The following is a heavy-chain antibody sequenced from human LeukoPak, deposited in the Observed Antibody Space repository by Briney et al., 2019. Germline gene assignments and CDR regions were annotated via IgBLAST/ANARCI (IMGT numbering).Heavy chain of an antibody. D-gene: IGHD2-15*01. Sequence: ASETLSLTCTVSRGAISNNYWSWIRQPPGGGLEWIGYIYYSGSTNFKPSLKSRVTMSVDTSKNQISLKLSSVTAADTAVYHCARGGWSLDPWGQGTLVTVSS. J-gene: IGHJ5*02. CDR3: ARGGWSLDP. V-gene: IGHV4-59*01. CDR1: RGAISNNY. CDR2: IYYSGST.